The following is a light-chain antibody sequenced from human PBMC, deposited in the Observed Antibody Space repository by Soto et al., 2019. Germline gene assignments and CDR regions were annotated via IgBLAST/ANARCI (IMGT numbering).Light chain of an antibody. J-gene: IGKJ1*01. CDR2: GAS. Sequence: EIVMTQSPATLSVSPGERATLSCRASQSVSSNLAWYQQKPGQAPRLLIYGASTRATGIPARFSGSGSGTEFTLTISSLQSEDLAVYYCQQYNNWPPGFGQGTKVEIK. CDR1: QSVSSN. CDR3: QQYNNWPPG. V-gene: IGKV3-15*01.